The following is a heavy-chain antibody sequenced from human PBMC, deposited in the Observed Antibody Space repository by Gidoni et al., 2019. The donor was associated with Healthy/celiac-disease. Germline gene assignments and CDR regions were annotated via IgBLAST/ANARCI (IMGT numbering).Heavy chain of an antibody. Sequence: EVQLVESGGGLVKPGGSLRLSCASSGFTFSSYSMNWVRQAPGKGLEWVSSISSSSSYIYYADSVKGRFTISRDNAKNSLYLQMNSLRAEDTAVYYCASVRPSYDSGGDYWGQGTLVTVSS. J-gene: IGHJ4*02. D-gene: IGHD3-3*01. CDR2: ISSSSSYI. V-gene: IGHV3-21*01. CDR1: GFTFSSYS. CDR3: ASVRPSYDSGGDY.